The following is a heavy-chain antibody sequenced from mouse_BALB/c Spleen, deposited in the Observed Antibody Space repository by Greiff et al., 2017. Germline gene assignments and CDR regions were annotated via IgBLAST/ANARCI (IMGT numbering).Heavy chain of an antibody. CDR1: GYSITSDYA. J-gene: IGHJ2*01. V-gene: IGHV3-2*02. Sequence: EVMLVESGPGLVKPSQSLSLTCTVTGYSITSDYAWNWIRQFPGNKLEWMGYISYSGSTSYNPSLKSRISITRDTSKNQFFLQLNSVTTEDTATYYCARLGVWSYFDYWGQGTTLTVSS. D-gene: IGHD2-10*02. CDR3: ARLGVWSYFDY. CDR2: ISYSGST.